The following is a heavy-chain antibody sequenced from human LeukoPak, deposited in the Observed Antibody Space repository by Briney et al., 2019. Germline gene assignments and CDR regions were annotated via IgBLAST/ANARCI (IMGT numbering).Heavy chain of an antibody. J-gene: IGHJ6*03. Sequence: PGGSLRLSCAASGFTFSSYGMSWVRQAPGKGLEWVSAISGSGGSTYYADSVKGRFTISRDNSKNTLYLQMNSLRAEDTAVYYCARDYPHLVVRGVTNPIMTYYYYYYMDVWGKGTTVTISS. CDR3: ARDYPHLVVRGVTNPIMTYYYYYYMDV. V-gene: IGHV3-23*01. CDR1: GFTFSSYG. D-gene: IGHD3-10*01. CDR2: ISGSGGST.